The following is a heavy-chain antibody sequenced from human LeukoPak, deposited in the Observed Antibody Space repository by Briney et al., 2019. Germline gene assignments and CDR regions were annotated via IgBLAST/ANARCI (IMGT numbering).Heavy chain of an antibody. D-gene: IGHD6-13*01. CDR1: GGSISSGGYY. CDR3: ARYSSSWPHWFDP. CDR2: IYHSGST. J-gene: IGHJ5*02. V-gene: IGHV4-30-2*01. Sequence: PSETLSLTCTVSGGSISSGGYYWSWIRQPPGKGLEWIGYIYHSGSTYYNPSLKSRVTISVDRSKNQFSLKLSSVTAADAAVYYCARYSSSWPHWFDPWGQGTLVTVSS.